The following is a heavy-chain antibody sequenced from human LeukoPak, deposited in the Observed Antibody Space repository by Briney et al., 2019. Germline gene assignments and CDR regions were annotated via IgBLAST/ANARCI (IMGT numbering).Heavy chain of an antibody. Sequence: APVKVSCKASGYTFAGYFIHWVRQAPGRGLEWMGRINPHSGGTEYAPKFQGRVTMTRDTSITTAYVEVSRLMSDDTAVYYCARDLTSTPNWEFDYWGQGTLVTVSS. V-gene: IGHV1-2*06. CDR2: INPHSGGT. CDR1: GYTFAGYF. J-gene: IGHJ4*02. CDR3: ARDLTSTPNWEFDY. D-gene: IGHD1-26*01.